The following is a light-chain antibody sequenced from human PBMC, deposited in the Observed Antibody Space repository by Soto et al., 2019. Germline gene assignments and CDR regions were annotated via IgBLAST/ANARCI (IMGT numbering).Light chain of an antibody. Sequence: EIVLTQSPATLSLSPGERATLSCRARQSVSRYLAWYKQKPGQAPRLRIYDASNRATGIPTRFSGSGSGTDFPLPTGTLDHEAVAVYYCQQRINWPPMSFGQGTRREIK. J-gene: IGKJ5*01. V-gene: IGKV3-11*01. CDR3: QQRINWPPMS. CDR1: QSVSRY. CDR2: DAS.